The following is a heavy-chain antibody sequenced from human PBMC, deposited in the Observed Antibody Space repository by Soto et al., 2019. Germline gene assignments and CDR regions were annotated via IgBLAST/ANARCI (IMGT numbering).Heavy chain of an antibody. CDR1: GGTFSSYA. V-gene: IGHV1-69*06. Sequence: GASVRVSCKASGGTFSSYAISWVRQAPGQGLEWMGGIIPIFGTANYAQKFQGRVTITADKSTSTAYMELSSLRSEDTAVYYCARDRVGRDGVTYYYYGMDVWGQGTTVTVSS. D-gene: IGHD2-21*02. CDR3: ARDRVGRDGVTYYYYGMDV. J-gene: IGHJ6*02. CDR2: IIPIFGTA.